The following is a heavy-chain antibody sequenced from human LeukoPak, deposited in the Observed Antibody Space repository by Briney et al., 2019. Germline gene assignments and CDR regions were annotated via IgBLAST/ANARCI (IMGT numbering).Heavy chain of an antibody. Sequence: PSETLSLTCTVSGGSISSSSYYWGWIRQPPGKGLEWIGSIYYSGSTYYNPSLKSRVTISVDTSKNQFSLKLSSVTAADTAVYYCARDMGLSSSPDFWGQGTLVTVSS. CDR3: ARDMGLSSSPDF. CDR2: IYYSGST. CDR1: GGSISSSSYY. J-gene: IGHJ4*02. D-gene: IGHD6-6*01. V-gene: IGHV4-39*07.